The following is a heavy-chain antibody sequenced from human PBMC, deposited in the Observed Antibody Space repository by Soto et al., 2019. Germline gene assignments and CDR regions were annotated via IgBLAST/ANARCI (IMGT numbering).Heavy chain of an antibody. V-gene: IGHV1-69*01. CDR1: GGTFSSHS. Sequence: QVQLVQSGAEVRKPGSSVKVSCRASGGTFSSHSITWVRQAPGQGLEWMGGIIPIFGTSNYAQKFQGRVTITADESTSTAYMELSSLRSEDTAVYYCASYSGNYFSDYWGQGTLVTVSS. CDR3: ASYSGNYFSDY. CDR2: IIPIFGTS. J-gene: IGHJ4*02. D-gene: IGHD1-26*01.